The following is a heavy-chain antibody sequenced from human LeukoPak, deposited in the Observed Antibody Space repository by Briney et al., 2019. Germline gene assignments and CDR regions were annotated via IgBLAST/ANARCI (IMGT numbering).Heavy chain of an antibody. Sequence: ASVKVSCKASGYTFTSYGISWVRQAPGQGLEWMGGIIPIFGTANYAQKFQGRVTITADESTSTAYMELSSLRSEDTAVYYCARRAGYCSSTSCYIFDYWGQGTLVTVSS. V-gene: IGHV1-69*13. CDR3: ARRAGYCSSTSCYIFDY. CDR1: GYTFTSYG. CDR2: IIPIFGTA. J-gene: IGHJ4*02. D-gene: IGHD2-2*02.